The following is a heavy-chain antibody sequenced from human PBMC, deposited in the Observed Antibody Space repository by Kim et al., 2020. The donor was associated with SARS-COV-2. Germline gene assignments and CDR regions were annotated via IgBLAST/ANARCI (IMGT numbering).Heavy chain of an antibody. J-gene: IGHJ4*02. CDR1: GFTFGSYW. CDR3: VRAYFFDY. Sequence: GGSLRLSCAASGFTFGSYWMNWVRQAPGKGLEWVANIKQDGREKYYVDSVKGRFTISRDNVKNSLYLQMNSLRAEDTAVYYCVRAYFFDYWGKGVLVTVS. V-gene: IGHV3-7*04. CDR2: IKQDGREK. D-gene: IGHD2-21*01.